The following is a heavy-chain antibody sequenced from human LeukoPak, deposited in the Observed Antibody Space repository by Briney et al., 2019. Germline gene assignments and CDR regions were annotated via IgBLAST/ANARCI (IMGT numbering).Heavy chain of an antibody. CDR1: GGTFSSYA. CDR3: AADLSTYYDFWSGYFQDRAYGMDV. V-gene: IGHV1-58*02. CDR2: IVVGSGNT. J-gene: IGHJ6*02. D-gene: IGHD3-3*01. Sequence: ASVKVSCKASGGTFSSYAISWVRQARGQRLEWIGWIVVGSGNTNYAQKFQERVTITRDMSTSTAYMELSSLRSEDTAVYYCAADLSTYYDFWSGYFQDRAYGMDVWGQGTTVTVSS.